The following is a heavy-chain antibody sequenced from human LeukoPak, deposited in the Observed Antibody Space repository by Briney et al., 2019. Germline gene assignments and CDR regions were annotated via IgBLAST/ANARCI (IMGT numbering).Heavy chain of an antibody. V-gene: IGHV3-23*01. CDR2: ISGSGGST. Sequence: GGSLRLSCAASGFTFSSYAMGWVRQTLGKGLEWVSTISGSGGSTYYADSVKGRFTISRDNSKNTLYLQMNSLRAEDTAVYYCAKEKAFALYYGMDVWGQGSTVTVSS. CDR1: GFTFSSYA. CDR3: AKEKAFALYYGMDV. J-gene: IGHJ6*02. D-gene: IGHD3-10*01.